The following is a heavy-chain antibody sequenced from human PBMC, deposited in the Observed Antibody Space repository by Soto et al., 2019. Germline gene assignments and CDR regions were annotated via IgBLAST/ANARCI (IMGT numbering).Heavy chain of an antibody. CDR1: GYSFTSYW. D-gene: IGHD3-9*01. Sequence: GESLKISCKGSGYSFTSYWIGWVRQMPGKGLEWMGIIYPGDSGTRYSPSFQGQVTISADKSISTAYLQWSSLKASDTAMYYCARISSTSCPGLYFDWLFQNTGDGMDVWGQGTTVTVSS. CDR3: ARISSTSCPGLYFDWLFQNTGDGMDV. J-gene: IGHJ6*02. V-gene: IGHV5-51*01. CDR2: IYPGDSGT.